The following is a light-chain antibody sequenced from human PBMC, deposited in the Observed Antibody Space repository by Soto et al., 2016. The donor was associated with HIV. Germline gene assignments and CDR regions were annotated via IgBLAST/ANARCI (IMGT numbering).Light chain of an antibody. V-gene: IGKV2-28*01. J-gene: IGKJ5*01. Sequence: EIVMTQSPLSLPVTPGEPASISCRSSQSLLHSNGYYYLTWYLQRPGQSPRRLISLGSNRASGVPDRFSGSGSGTEFTLRITRVEAEDVGIYYCMQALQTPLTFGQGTRLE. CDR3: MQALQTPLT. CDR1: QSLLHSNGYYY. CDR2: LGS.